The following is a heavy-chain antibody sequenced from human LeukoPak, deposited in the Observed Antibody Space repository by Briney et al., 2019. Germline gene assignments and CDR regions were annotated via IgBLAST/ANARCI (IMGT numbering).Heavy chain of an antibody. CDR1: SGSFSGYY. Sequence: PSETLSLTCAVYSGSFSGYYWSWIRQPPGKGLEWIGEINHSGSTNYNPPLKSRVTISVDTSKNQFSLKLSSVTAADTAVYYCARGGILLWFGELLSRYNWFDHWGQGTLVTVSS. D-gene: IGHD3-10*01. CDR3: ARGGILLWFGELLSRYNWFDH. CDR2: INHSGST. J-gene: IGHJ5*02. V-gene: IGHV4-34*01.